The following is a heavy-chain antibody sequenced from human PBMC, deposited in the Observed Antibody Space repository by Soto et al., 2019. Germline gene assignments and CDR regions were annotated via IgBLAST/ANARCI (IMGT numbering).Heavy chain of an antibody. J-gene: IGHJ4*02. D-gene: IGHD5-18*01. CDR2: ISYDGSNK. CDR1: GFTFSSYA. Sequence: GGSLRLSCAASGFTFSSYAMHWVRQAPGKGLEWVAVISYDGSNKYYADSVKGRFTISRDNSKNTLYLQMNSLRAEDTAVYYCARDDHPDSHFDYWGQGRLVTVSS. V-gene: IGHV3-30-3*01. CDR3: ARDDHPDSHFDY.